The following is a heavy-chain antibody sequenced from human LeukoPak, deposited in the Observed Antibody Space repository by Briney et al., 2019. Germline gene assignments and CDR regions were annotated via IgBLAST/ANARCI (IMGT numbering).Heavy chain of an antibody. Sequence: GASVKVSCKASGYTFTGYYMHWVRQAPGQGLEWMGWINPNSGGTNYAQKFQGWVTMTRDTSISTAYMELSRLRSDDTAVYYCARGGTMVRGVKGYYYGMDVWGKGTTVTVPS. CDR2: INPNSGGT. V-gene: IGHV1-2*04. CDR1: GYTFTGYY. D-gene: IGHD3-10*01. J-gene: IGHJ6*04. CDR3: ARGGTMVRGVKGYYYGMDV.